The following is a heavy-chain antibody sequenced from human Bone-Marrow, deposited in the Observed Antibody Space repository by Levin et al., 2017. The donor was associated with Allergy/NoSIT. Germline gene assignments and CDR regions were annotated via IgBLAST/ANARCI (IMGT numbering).Heavy chain of an antibody. Sequence: LSLTCAASGFTFSSYSMNWVRQAPGKGLEWVSSISSSSSYIYYADSVKGRFTISRDNAKNSLYLQMNSLRAEDTAVYYCASTLDTAMVIFDYWGQGTLVTVSS. J-gene: IGHJ4*02. D-gene: IGHD5-18*01. V-gene: IGHV3-21*01. CDR1: GFTFSSYS. CDR3: ASTLDTAMVIFDY. CDR2: ISSSSSYI.